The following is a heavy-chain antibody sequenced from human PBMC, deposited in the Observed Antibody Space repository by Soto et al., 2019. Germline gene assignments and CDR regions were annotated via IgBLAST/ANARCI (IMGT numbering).Heavy chain of an antibody. CDR3: ATAAYSSGWTAEFDY. J-gene: IGHJ4*02. V-gene: IGHV3-53*01. D-gene: IGHD6-25*01. Sequence: PGGSLRLSCAASGFTVNNNYMSWVRQAPGKGLEWVSVLYSDGTTYYADSVKGRFTISRDNSKNTLYLQMNGLRAEDTAVYYCATAAYSSGWTAEFDYWGQGTLVTVSS. CDR1: GFTVNNNY. CDR2: LYSDGTT.